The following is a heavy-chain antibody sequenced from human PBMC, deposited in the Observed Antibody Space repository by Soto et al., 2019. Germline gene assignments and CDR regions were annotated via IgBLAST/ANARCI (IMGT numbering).Heavy chain of an antibody. J-gene: IGHJ6*03. CDR2: ISGSGGST. CDR3: AKSGNFFFWSGYSPGYYYYYMDV. CDR1: GFTFSSYA. D-gene: IGHD3-3*01. V-gene: IGHV3-23*01. Sequence: GGSLRLSCAASGFTFSSYAMSWVRQAPGKGLEWVSAISGSGGSTYYADSVKGRFTISRDNSKNTLYLQMNSLRAEDTAVFYCAKSGNFFFWSGYSPGYYYYYMDVWGKGTTVTVSS.